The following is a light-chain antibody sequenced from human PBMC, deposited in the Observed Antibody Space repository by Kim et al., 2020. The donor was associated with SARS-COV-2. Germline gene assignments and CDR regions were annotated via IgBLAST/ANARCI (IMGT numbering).Light chain of an antibody. CDR2: LNSDGSH. CDR1: SGHSSYA. Sequence: LGASVKLTCTLGSGHSSYASAWHQQQPEKGPRYLMKLNSDGSHSKGDGIPDRFSGSSSGAERYLTISSLQSEDEADYYCQTWGTVVFGGGTQLTVL. J-gene: IGLJ2*01. CDR3: QTWGTVV. V-gene: IGLV4-69*01.